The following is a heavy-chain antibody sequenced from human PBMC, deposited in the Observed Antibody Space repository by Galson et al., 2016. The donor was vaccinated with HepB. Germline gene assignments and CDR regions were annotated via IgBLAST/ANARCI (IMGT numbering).Heavy chain of an antibody. CDR1: GYTFTSYH. CDR3: ARYSVRGPGSSPIFDY. D-gene: IGHD6-6*01. CDR2: INPSAGGA. Sequence: SVKVSCKASGYTFTSYHIHWVRQAPGQGLEWMGIINPSAGGARYGQKFQDRVTMTRDTSTSTVYMELSSRRSEDTAVYYCARYSVRGPGSSPIFDYWGQGTLVTVSS. J-gene: IGHJ4*02. V-gene: IGHV1-46*01.